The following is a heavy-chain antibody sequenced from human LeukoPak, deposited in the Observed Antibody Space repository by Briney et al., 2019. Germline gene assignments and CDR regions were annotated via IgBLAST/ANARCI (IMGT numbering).Heavy chain of an antibody. V-gene: IGHV3-66*01. CDR2: IYSDGNT. CDR1: GFTVSSNY. D-gene: IGHD4-11*01. CDR3: ARDHRNYVPLDY. Sequence: GGSLRLSCAASGFTVSSNYMSWVRQAPGKGLEWVSLIYSDGNTYYADSVKGRFTISRDNAKNSLYLQMNSLRAEDTAVYYCARDHRNYVPLDYWGQGTLVTVSS. J-gene: IGHJ4*02.